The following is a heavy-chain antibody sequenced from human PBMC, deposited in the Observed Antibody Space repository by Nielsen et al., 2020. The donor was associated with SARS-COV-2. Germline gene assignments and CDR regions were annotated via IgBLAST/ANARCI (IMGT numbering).Heavy chain of an antibody. Sequence: TLSLTCTVSGGSISSGGYYWSWIRQHPGKGLEWIGYIYYSGSTYYNPSLKSRVTISVDTSKNQFSLKLSSVTAADTAVYYCARGSITIFGVVGNAFDIWGQGTMVTVSS. CDR2: IYYSGST. D-gene: IGHD3-3*01. J-gene: IGHJ3*02. V-gene: IGHV4-31*03. CDR3: ARGSITIFGVVGNAFDI. CDR1: GGSISSGGYY.